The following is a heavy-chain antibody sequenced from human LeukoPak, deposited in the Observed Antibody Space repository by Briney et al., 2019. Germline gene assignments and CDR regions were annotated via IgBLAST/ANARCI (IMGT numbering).Heavy chain of an antibody. V-gene: IGHV4-34*01. CDR2: IYEGGTT. CDR1: GESLNSYY. D-gene: IGHD2-15*01. Sequence: SETLSLTCAVYGESLNSYYWSWVRQPPGEELEWVGEIYEGGTTKYNPSLKSRVAISMVPSKQQFSLRLSSVTAADTAVYYCARGAWATRLASWGLGTPVIVSS. CDR3: ARGAWATRLAS. J-gene: IGHJ4*02.